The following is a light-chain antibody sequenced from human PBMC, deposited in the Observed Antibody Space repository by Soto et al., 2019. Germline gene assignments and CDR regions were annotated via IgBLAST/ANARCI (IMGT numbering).Light chain of an antibody. Sequence: QSVLTQPPSVSGAPGQGVTISCTGSSSNIGAGYDVHWYRHLPGTDPKLLIHRSPLRPSGVPNRFSAYKSGNSAALAITGLRGEDEGEYCCQSYDNALIVPWVCGGGTQLTVL. CDR1: SSNIGAGYD. CDR2: RSP. J-gene: IGLJ3*02. V-gene: IGLV1-40*01. CDR3: QSYDNALIVPWV.